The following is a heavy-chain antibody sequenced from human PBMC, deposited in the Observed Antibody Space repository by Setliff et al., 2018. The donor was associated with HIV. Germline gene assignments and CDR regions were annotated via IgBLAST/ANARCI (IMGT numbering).Heavy chain of an antibody. Sequence: GGSLRLSCVASGFPFSGYGMHWVRQAPGKGLEWVSTISYDGSNLYSADSVKGRFTISRDNSKNTSFLQMNGLTTNDTAVYFCARGGLFCSTASCYANWFDPWGQGVLVTVSS. J-gene: IGHJ5*02. V-gene: IGHV3-30*03. CDR1: GFPFSGYG. CDR2: ISYDGSNL. CDR3: ARGGLFCSTASCYANWFDP. D-gene: IGHD2-2*01.